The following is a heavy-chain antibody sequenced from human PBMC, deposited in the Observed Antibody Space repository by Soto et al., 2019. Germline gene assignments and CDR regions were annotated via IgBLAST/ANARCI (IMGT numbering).Heavy chain of an antibody. CDR2: ISAYNGNT. V-gene: IGHV1-18*01. CDR1: GYTFTSYG. J-gene: IGHJ3*02. CDR3: ARDSRRGIAGPNDAFDI. D-gene: IGHD6-13*01. Sequence: QVPLVQSGAEVKKPGASVKVSCKASGYTFTSYGISWVRQAPGQGLEWMGWISAYNGNTNYAQKLQGRVTMTTDTSTSTAYMELRSLRSDDTAVYYCARDSRRGIAGPNDAFDIWGLGTMVTVSS.